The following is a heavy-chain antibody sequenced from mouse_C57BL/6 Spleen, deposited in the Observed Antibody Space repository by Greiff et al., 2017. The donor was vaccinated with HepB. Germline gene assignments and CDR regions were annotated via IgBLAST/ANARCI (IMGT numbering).Heavy chain of an antibody. CDR1: GYTFTDYE. J-gene: IGHJ3*01. V-gene: IGHV1-15*01. CDR3: TRIYYDYDGAWFAY. D-gene: IGHD2-4*01. Sequence: VQGVESGAELVRPGASVTLSCKASGYTFTDYEMHWVKQTPVHGLEWIGAIDPETGGTAYNQKFKGKAILTADKSSSTAYMELRSLTSEDSAVYYCTRIYYDYDGAWFAYWGQGTLVTVSA. CDR2: IDPETGGT.